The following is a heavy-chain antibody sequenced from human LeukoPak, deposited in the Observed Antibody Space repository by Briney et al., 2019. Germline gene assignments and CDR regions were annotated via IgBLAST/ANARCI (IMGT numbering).Heavy chain of an antibody. J-gene: IGHJ5*02. CDR1: GFTFSSYG. CDR3: AKDENFSNWFDP. D-gene: IGHD1-7*01. Sequence: GGSLRLSCAASGFTFSSYGMHWVRQAPGKGLEWVAVISYDGSNKYYADSVKGRFTIPRDNSKNTLYLQMNSLRAEDTAVYYCAKDENFSNWFDPWGQGTLVTVSS. V-gene: IGHV3-30*18. CDR2: ISYDGSNK.